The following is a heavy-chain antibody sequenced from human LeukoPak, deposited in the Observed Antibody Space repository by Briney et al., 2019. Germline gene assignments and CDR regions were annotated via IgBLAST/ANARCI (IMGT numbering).Heavy chain of an antibody. CDR2: ISSSSSYI. D-gene: IGHD6-19*01. J-gene: IGHJ4*02. CDR3: ARDQGAVAGRNY. CDR1: GSTFSSYS. V-gene: IGHV3-21*01. Sequence: GGSLRLSCAASGSTFSSYSMNWVRQAPGKGLEWVSSISSSSSYIYYADSVKGRFTISRDNAKNSLYLQMNSLRAEDTAVYYCARDQGAVAGRNYWGQGTLVTVSS.